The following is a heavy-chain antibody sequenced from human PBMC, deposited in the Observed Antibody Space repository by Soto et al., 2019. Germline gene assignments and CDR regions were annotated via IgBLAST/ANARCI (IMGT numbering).Heavy chain of an antibody. D-gene: IGHD5-12*01. CDR3: ARDGGRDGYFGNWFDP. CDR1: GGTLDNYA. J-gene: IGHJ5*02. CDR2: IIPIFGTQ. V-gene: IGHV1-69*12. Sequence: QVQLVQSGAEVKKPGSSVKVSCKASGGTLDNYAISWVRQAPGQGLEWVGGIIPIFGTQNYAQKFRGRVTITADESTTTAYMELSSLRSEDTAVYYCARDGGRDGYFGNWFDPWGQGTLVTVSS.